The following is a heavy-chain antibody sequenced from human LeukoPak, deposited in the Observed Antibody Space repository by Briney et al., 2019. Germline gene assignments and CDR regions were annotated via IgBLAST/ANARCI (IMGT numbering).Heavy chain of an antibody. V-gene: IGHV1-69*13. Sequence: GASVKVSCKASGGTFSSYAISWVRQAPGQGLEWMGGAIPIFGTANYAQKFQGRVTITADESTSTAYMELSSLRSEDTAVYYCARGSSIAAREYYFDYWGQGTLVTVSS. D-gene: IGHD6-6*01. CDR3: ARGSSIAAREYYFDY. CDR2: AIPIFGTA. J-gene: IGHJ4*02. CDR1: GGTFSSYA.